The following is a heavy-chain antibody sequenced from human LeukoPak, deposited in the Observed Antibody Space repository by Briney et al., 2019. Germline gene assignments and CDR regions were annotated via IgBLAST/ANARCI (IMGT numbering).Heavy chain of an antibody. CDR2: ISNDGSNR. CDR1: GFTFSNYG. CDR3: AKVLWFGESAPQAFYF. D-gene: IGHD3-10*01. V-gene: IGHV3-30*18. J-gene: IGHJ3*01. Sequence: GGPLRLSCAASGFTFSNYGMHWVPQAPGKGLEWVAVISNDGSNRYHADSVKGRFTISRDNFQNTLYLQMNSLGAEDTAVYYGAKVLWFGESAPQAFYFWGQGTMVTVSS.